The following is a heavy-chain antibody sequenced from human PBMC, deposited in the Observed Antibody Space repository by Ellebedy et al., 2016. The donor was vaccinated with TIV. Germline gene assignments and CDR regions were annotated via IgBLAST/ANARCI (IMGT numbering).Heavy chain of an antibody. D-gene: IGHD4-17*01. CDR1: GFTFSSYA. CDR2: ISYDGSNK. V-gene: IGHV3-30-3*01. CDR3: ARWPSGDAPLDY. Sequence: GESLKISCAASGFTFSSYAMHWVRQAPGKGLEWVAVISYDGSNKYYADSVKGRFTISRDNSKNTLYLQMNSLRAEDTAVYYCARWPSGDAPLDYWGQGTLVTVSS. J-gene: IGHJ4*02.